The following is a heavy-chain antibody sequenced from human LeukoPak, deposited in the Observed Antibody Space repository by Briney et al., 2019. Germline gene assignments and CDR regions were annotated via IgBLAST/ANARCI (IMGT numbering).Heavy chain of an antibody. CDR3: AREEYYCDSSGYYRDFGFDV. CDR1: GYSFTSYW. J-gene: IGHJ6*02. Sequence: GESPKTLCKGSGYSFTSYWIGWVRQMPGKGLEWMGIIYPGDSDTRYSPSFQGQVTISADKSISTAYLQWSRLKASDTAMYYCAREEYYCDSSGYYRDFGFDVWGQGTMVTVSS. CDR2: IYPGDSDT. V-gene: IGHV5-51*01. D-gene: IGHD3-22*01.